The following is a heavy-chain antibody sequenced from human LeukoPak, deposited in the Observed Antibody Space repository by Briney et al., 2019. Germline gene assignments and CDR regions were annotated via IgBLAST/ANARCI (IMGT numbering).Heavy chain of an antibody. J-gene: IGHJ4*02. CDR1: GFTFSSNW. Sequence: GGSLRLSCAASGFTFSSNWMTWVRQAPGKGLEWVAVISYDGSNKYYADSVKGRFTISRDNSKNTLYLQMNSLRAEDTAVYYCAKDPHPYYYDSSGYYFFDYWGQGTLVTVSS. V-gene: IGHV3-30*18. CDR2: ISYDGSNK. D-gene: IGHD3-22*01. CDR3: AKDPHPYYYDSSGYYFFDY.